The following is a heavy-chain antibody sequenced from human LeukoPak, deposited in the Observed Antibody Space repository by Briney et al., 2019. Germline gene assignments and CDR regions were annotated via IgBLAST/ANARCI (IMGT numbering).Heavy chain of an antibody. CDR2: INSDGSST. D-gene: IGHD3-9*01. V-gene: IGHV3-74*01. J-gene: IGHJ5*02. Sequence: PGGSLRLSCAASGFTFSSYWMHWVRQAPGKGLVWVSRINSDGSSTSYADSVKGRFTISRDNAKNTLYLQMNSLRAEDTAVHYCAREYPAELRYFDWSFNWFDPWGQGTLVTVSS. CDR1: GFTFSSYW. CDR3: AREYPAELRYFDWSFNWFDP.